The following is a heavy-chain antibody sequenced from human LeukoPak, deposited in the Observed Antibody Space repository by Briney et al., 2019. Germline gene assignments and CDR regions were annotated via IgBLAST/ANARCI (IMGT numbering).Heavy chain of an antibody. J-gene: IGHJ4*02. CDR1: GFTVSSSY. D-gene: IGHD3-10*01. V-gene: IGHV3-53*01. Sequence: PGRSLRLSCAASGFTVSSSYMSWVRQAPGKGLEWVSVIYSGGSIYYADSVKGRFTISRDNSKNTVYLQMNSLRAEDTAVYYCARAGSGSSPSDYWGQGTLVTVSS. CDR3: ARAGSGSSPSDY. CDR2: IYSGGSI.